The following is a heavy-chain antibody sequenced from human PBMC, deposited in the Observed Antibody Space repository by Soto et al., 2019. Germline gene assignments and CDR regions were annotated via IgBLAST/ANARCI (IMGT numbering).Heavy chain of an antibody. D-gene: IGHD6-19*01. CDR2: IWYDGSNK. CDR1: GFTFSSYG. J-gene: IGHJ6*02. Sequence: GGSLRLSCAASGFTFSSYGMHWVRQAPGKGLEWVAVIWYDGSNKYYADSVKGRFTISRDNSKNTLYLQMNSLRAEDTAVYYCASLRAIAVATLPMKYGMDVWGQGTTVTVSS. V-gene: IGHV3-33*01. CDR3: ASLRAIAVATLPMKYGMDV.